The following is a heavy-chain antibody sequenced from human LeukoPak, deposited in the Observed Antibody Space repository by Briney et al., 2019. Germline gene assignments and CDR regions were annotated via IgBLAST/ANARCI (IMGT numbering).Heavy chain of an antibody. Sequence: PGGSLRLSCAASGFTFSDYYMSWIRQAPGKGLEWLSYISRSGSSIHYADSVKGRFTISRDNAKNSLYLQMNSLRAEDTAVYYCARDFRDRSMPIDFWGQGTRVTVSS. CDR3: ARDFRDRSMPIDF. J-gene: IGHJ4*02. V-gene: IGHV3-11*01. CDR1: GFTFSDYY. CDR2: ISRSGSSI. D-gene: IGHD2/OR15-2a*01.